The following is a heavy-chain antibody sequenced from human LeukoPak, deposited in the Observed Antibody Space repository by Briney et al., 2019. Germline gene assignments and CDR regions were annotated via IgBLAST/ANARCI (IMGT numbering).Heavy chain of an antibody. CDR1: GFTFSSYE. D-gene: IGHD2-2*01. CDR2: ISSSASTI. Sequence: PGGSLRLSCAASGFTFSSYEMNWVRQAPGKGLEWVSYISSSASTIYYADSVKGRFTISRDNAKNSLYLQMNSLRAEDTAVYYCAREGCSGTSCYDYWGQGTLVTVSS. CDR3: AREGCSGTSCYDY. V-gene: IGHV3-48*03. J-gene: IGHJ4*02.